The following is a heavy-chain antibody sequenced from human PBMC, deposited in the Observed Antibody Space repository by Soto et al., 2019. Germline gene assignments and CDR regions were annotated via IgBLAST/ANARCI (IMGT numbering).Heavy chain of an antibody. D-gene: IGHD5-12*01. V-gene: IGHV1-69*01. CDR1: GGTFSSYA. Sequence: QVQLVQSGAEVKKPGSSVKVSCKASGGTFSSYAISWVRQAPGQGLEWMGGIIPIFGTANYAQKFQGRVTITADESTGTAYMELSSLRSEDTAVYYCATGLLVATTYYFDYWGQGTLVTVSS. J-gene: IGHJ4*02. CDR2: IIPIFGTA. CDR3: ATGLLVATTYYFDY.